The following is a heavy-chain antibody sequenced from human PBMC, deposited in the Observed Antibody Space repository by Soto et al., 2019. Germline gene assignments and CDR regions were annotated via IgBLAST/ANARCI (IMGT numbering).Heavy chain of an antibody. CDR3: ASAQTPTERDY. CDR1: GYTFTSYG. V-gene: IGHV1-18*01. CDR2: CNTYNGNT. J-gene: IGHJ4*02. D-gene: IGHD4-4*01. Sequence: QVQLVQSGAEVKKPGASVKVSCKASGYTFTSYGITWVRQAPGQGLEWMGWCNTYNGNTNYGQKFQGSVTMTTDTCTSTAHMELRSLRTDDTAVYYCASAQTPTERDYWGQGTLVTVSS.